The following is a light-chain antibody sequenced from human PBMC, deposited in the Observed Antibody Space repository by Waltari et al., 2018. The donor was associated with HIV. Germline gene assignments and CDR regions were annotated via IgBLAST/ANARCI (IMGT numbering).Light chain of an antibody. J-gene: IGKJ1*01. CDR3: QQYNDWRRVT. Sequence: DIVMTQSSAPLYVAPGDRDALSCRASQSVSSNLAWYQQKPGQAPRLLIYGASTRATGIPARFSGSGSGTEFTLTISSLQSEDFAVYYCQQYNDWRRVTFGQGTKVEIQ. CDR2: GAS. V-gene: IGKV3-15*01. CDR1: QSVSSN.